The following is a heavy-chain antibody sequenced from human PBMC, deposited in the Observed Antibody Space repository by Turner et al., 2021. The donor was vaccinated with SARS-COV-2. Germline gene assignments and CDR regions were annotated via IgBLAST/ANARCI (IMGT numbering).Heavy chain of an antibody. CDR3: AKQLGLYSNPMYYFDY. CDR1: GFTFSSYC. V-gene: IGHV3-30*18. CDR2: ISYDGNNK. Sequence: QVQLVESGGGVVQPGWSLRLSCAASGFTFSSYCMHWVRQAPGKGLEWVAVISYDGNNKYYADSVKGRFTISRDNSKNTLYLQMNSLRAEDTAVYYCAKQLGLYSNPMYYFDYWGQGTLVTVSS. D-gene: IGHD4-4*01. J-gene: IGHJ4*02.